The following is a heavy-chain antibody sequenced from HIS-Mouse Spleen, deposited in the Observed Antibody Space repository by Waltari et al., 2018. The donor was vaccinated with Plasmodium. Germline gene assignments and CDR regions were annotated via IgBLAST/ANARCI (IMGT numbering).Heavy chain of an antibody. Sequence: QVQLVQSGAEVKKPGASVKVPCKASGYTFTGYYIHGVPQAPGQGLAWMGWINPNSGGTNYAQKFQGRVTMTRDTSISTAYMELSRLRSDDTAVYYCARDLAAAGHFDYWGQGTLVTVSS. CDR3: ARDLAAAGHFDY. CDR2: INPNSGGT. V-gene: IGHV1-2*02. CDR1: GYTFTGYY. J-gene: IGHJ4*02. D-gene: IGHD6-13*01.